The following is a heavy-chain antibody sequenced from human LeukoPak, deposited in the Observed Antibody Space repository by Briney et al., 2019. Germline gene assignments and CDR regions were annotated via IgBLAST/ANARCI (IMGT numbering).Heavy chain of an antibody. Sequence: KPGGSLRLSCAASGFTFSNAWMSWVRQAPGKGLEWVGRVISKTDGGTTDYAAPVKGRSTISRDDSKNTLYLQMNSLKTEDTAVYYCTTQADYWGQGTLVTVSS. V-gene: IGHV3-15*01. CDR3: TTQADY. J-gene: IGHJ4*02. CDR2: VISKTDGGTT. CDR1: GFTFSNAW.